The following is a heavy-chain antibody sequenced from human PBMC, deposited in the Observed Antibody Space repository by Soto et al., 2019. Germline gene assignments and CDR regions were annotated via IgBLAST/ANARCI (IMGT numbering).Heavy chain of an antibody. Sequence: QVHLVQSGAEVKRPGSSVKSSCKVFGGPFSSDAISWVRQPPGQGLGWMGGFIPIFGTTNYAQKFQGRVTITADESTSTAYMELSSLRSEDTAVYYCTRDRGRMYNDGRGYYYSAYWGQGTLVTVSS. V-gene: IGHV1-69*01. CDR1: GGPFSSDA. CDR3: TRDRGRMYNDGRGYYYSAY. J-gene: IGHJ4*02. D-gene: IGHD3-22*01. CDR2: FIPIFGTT.